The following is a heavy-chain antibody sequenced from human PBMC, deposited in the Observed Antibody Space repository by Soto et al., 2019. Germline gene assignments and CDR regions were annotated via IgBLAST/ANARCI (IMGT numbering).Heavy chain of an antibody. CDR2: ISGYNGNT. D-gene: IGHD1-20*01. Sequence: GDSVKVSCKASGYTFSSYCISWVLQAPGQGLEWMGWISGYNGNTKFAQKLQGRLTMTTDTSTSTAYMELRSLRSDDTAVYYCAREASITGTPEYWGQGTLVTVSS. CDR3: AREASITGTPEY. J-gene: IGHJ4*02. CDR1: GYTFSSYC. V-gene: IGHV1-18*01.